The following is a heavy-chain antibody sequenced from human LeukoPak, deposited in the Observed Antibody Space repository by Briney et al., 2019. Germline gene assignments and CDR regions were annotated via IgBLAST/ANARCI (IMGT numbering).Heavy chain of an antibody. CDR2: IYHSGST. CDR1: GGSISSSNW. CDR3: ARKEDMVRGVSWFDP. D-gene: IGHD3-10*01. V-gene: IGHV4-4*02. J-gene: IGHJ5*02. Sequence: SETLSLTCAVSGGSISSSNWWSWVRQPPGKGLEWIGEIYHSGSTNYNPSLKSRVTISVDKSKNQFSLKLSSVTAADTAVYYCARKEDMVRGVSWFDPWGQGTLVTVSS.